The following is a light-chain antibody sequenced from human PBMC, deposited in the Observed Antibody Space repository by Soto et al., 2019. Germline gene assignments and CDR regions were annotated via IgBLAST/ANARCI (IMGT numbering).Light chain of an antibody. CDR1: SGDVGGYDF. CDR3: CSYAGSYPYV. J-gene: IGLJ1*01. Sequence: QSALTQPRSVSGSPGQSVTISCTGSSGDVGGYDFVSWFLQRPGKAPKLMIYDVTKRTSGVPDRFSGSKSGNTASLTISGLQAEDEADYYCCSYAGSYPYVFGTGTKLTVL. CDR2: DVT. V-gene: IGLV2-11*01.